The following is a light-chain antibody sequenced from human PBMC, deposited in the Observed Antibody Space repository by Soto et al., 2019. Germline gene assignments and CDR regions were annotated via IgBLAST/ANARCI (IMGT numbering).Light chain of an antibody. CDR2: QVS. J-gene: IGLJ3*02. CDR1: SSDVGAYDY. CDR3: SSSAGLDKWV. V-gene: IGLV2-8*01. Sequence: QSALTQPPSASGSPGQSVAISCAGTSSDVGAYDYVSWYQQHPGKAPQLIIFQVSKRPSGVPDRFSGSKSGNTASLTVSGLQAEDEADYYCSSSAGLDKWVFGGGTKLTVL.